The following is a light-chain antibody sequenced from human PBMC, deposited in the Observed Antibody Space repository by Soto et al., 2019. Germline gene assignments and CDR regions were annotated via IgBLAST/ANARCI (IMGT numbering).Light chain of an antibody. CDR3: QQYNNWLWT. V-gene: IGKV3-15*01. J-gene: IGKJ1*01. Sequence: EMVMTQSPATLSVSPGERATLSCRASQNISSNLAWYQQKPGQAPRVLIDGASTRATGIPARFSGSGSGIEFTLTISSLQSEDFAVYYCQQYNNWLWTFGQGTKVEIK. CDR1: QNISSN. CDR2: GAS.